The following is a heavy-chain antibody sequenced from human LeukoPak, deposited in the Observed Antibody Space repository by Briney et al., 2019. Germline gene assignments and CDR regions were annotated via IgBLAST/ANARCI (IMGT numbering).Heavy chain of an antibody. J-gene: IGHJ4*02. Sequence: KPGESLKISCKGSGYSFTSYWIGWVRQMPGKGLEWMGIIYPGDSDTRYSPSFQGQVTISADKSISTAYLQWSSLKASDTAMYYCARLPSGSCYSCEGSVDGYYFLDYWGQGTLVTVSS. D-gene: IGHD2-15*01. CDR3: ARLPSGSCYSCEGSVDGYYFLDY. CDR1: GYSFTSYW. CDR2: IYPGDSDT. V-gene: IGHV5-51*03.